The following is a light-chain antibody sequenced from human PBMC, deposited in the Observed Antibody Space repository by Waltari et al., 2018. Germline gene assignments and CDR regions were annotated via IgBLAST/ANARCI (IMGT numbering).Light chain of an antibody. CDR2: GAS. Sequence: VLLTQSPASLSVSPGATVILSCRASQSVRTNLVWYQQKAGQDPRTLIYGASTRASGVPARFSGSGSETDFTLIISSLQSEDAAVYFCQQYYVWPPITFGGGTKLEI. CDR3: QQYYVWPPIT. V-gene: IGKV3-15*01. CDR1: QSVRTN. J-gene: IGKJ4*01.